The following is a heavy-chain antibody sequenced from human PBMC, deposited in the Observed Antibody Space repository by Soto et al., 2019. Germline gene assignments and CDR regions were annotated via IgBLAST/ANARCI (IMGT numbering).Heavy chain of an antibody. D-gene: IGHD3-22*01. CDR3: ARDSRSGYYLEY. V-gene: IGHV4-30-2*01. J-gene: IGHJ4*02. CDR1: GDSISSGGYS. CDR2: IYHSGGT. Sequence: QLQLQESGSGLVKPSQTLSLTCAVCGDSISSGGYSWNWIRQPPGKGLEWIGYIYHSGGTDYNPSLKSRVTITVDSSNNQFSLKLSSVTAADTAVYYCARDSRSGYYLEYWGQGTLVTVSS.